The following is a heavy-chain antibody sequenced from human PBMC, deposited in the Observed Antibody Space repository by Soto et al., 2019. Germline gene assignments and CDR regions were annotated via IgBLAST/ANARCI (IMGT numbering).Heavy chain of an antibody. CDR2: MSGSGSST. V-gene: IGHV3-23*01. CDR1: GFKFSSYG. CDR3: AKVERWYSYGEVGY. Sequence: EVQLLESGGGLVQPGVSLRLSCTASGFKFSSYGMIWVRQAPGKGLEWVSFMSGSGSSTYHADSVKGRFTISRDNSKNTVDLQMTSLRADDTAVYYCAKVERWYSYGEVGYWGQGTQVTVSS. J-gene: IGHJ4*02. D-gene: IGHD5-18*01.